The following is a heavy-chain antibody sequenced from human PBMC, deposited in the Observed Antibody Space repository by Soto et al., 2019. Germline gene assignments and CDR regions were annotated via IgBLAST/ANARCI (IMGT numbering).Heavy chain of an antibody. J-gene: IGHJ3*02. V-gene: IGHV3-66*01. CDR2: IYSGGST. D-gene: IGHD2-2*01. CDR3: ARDPGNQLPNAFDI. Sequence: GGSLRLSCAASGFTVSSNYMSWVRQAPGKGLEWVSVIYSGGSTYYADSVKGRFTISRDNAKNSLYLQMNSLRAEDTAVYYCARDPGNQLPNAFDIWGQGTMVTVSS. CDR1: GFTVSSNY.